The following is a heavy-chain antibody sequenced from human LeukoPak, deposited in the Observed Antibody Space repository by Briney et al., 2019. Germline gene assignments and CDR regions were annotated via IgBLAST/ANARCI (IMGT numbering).Heavy chain of an antibody. Sequence: GGSLRLSCAASGFTFSSYSMNWVRQAPGKGLEWVSVIYSGGSTYYADSVKGRFTISRDNSKNTLYLQMNSLRAEDTAVYYCASEYYYDSSGYYVALSWGQGTLVTVSS. CDR1: GFTFSSYS. D-gene: IGHD3-22*01. J-gene: IGHJ5*02. CDR3: ASEYYYDSSGYYVALS. CDR2: IYSGGST. V-gene: IGHV3-66*01.